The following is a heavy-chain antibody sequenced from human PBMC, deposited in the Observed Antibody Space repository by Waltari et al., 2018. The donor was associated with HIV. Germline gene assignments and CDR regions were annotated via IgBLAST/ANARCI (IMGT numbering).Heavy chain of an antibody. Sequence: EVHLLESGRGLILPGGSLRLSCAASGFTFSDYAMTWVRQAPGKGLEWLSSISKDGGTTYYSDSGKGRFTISRDNSKSTLYLQMNSLKVEDTAIYFCAKVQSTPWIQLRGKPIDYWGRGILVTVSS. V-gene: IGHV3-23*01. D-gene: IGHD3-16*01. J-gene: IGHJ4*01. CDR1: GFTFSDYA. CDR3: AKVQSTPWIQLRGKPIDY. CDR2: ISKDGGTT.